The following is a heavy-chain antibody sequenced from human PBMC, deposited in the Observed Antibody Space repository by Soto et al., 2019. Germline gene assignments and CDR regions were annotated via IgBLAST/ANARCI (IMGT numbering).Heavy chain of an antibody. Sequence: PSETLSLTCTVSGGAIRNSIYYWGWIRQPPGKGLEWIGTIYYDGSVAYSPSLKSRVTLSVGTSRNHFSVKINSVTAADTAVYFCARHRIAAAGPLDYWGQGTLVTVS. CDR3: ARHRIAAAGPLDY. CDR2: IYYDGSV. D-gene: IGHD6-13*01. J-gene: IGHJ4*02. V-gene: IGHV4-39*01. CDR1: GGAIRNSIYY.